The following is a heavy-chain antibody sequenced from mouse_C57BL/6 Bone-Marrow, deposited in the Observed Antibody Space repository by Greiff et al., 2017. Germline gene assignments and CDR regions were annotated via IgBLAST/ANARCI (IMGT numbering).Heavy chain of an antibody. CDR3: AIYYYGIFAY. CDR2: IYPRSGNT. Sequence: QVKLQQSGAELARPGASVKLSCKASGYTFTSYGISWVKQRTGQGLEWIGEIYPRSGNTYYNEKFKGKATLTADKSSSTAYMALRSLTSEDSAVYFCAIYYYGIFAYWGQGTLVTVSA. CDR1: GYTFTSYG. J-gene: IGHJ3*01. V-gene: IGHV1-81*01. D-gene: IGHD1-1*01.